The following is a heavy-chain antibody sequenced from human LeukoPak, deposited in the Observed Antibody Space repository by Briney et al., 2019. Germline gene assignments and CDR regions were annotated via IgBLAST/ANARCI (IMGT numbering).Heavy chain of an antibody. Sequence: ASVKVSCKASGYTFTNYGISWGRQAPGQGLEWMGWISAYNGNTNYAQKFQGRLTMTTDTSTSTAYMELRSLRSDDTAVYYCARRNHYFDYWGQGTLVTVSS. CDR3: ARRNHYFDY. V-gene: IGHV1-18*01. CDR1: GYTFTNYG. J-gene: IGHJ4*02. CDR2: ISAYNGNT.